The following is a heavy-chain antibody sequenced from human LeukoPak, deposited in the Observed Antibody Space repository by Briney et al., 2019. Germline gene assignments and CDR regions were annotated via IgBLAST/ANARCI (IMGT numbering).Heavy chain of an antibody. CDR1: GFTFSSYS. V-gene: IGHV3-21*01. J-gene: IGHJ5*02. CDR3: ATGQGVRGVTTFDP. Sequence: GGSLRLSCAASGFTFSSYSMNWVRQAPGKGLEWVSSISSSSSYIYYAGSVKGRFTISRDNAKNSLYLQMNSLRAEDTAVYYCATGQGVRGVTTFDPWGQGTLVTVSS. D-gene: IGHD3-10*01. CDR2: ISSSSSYI.